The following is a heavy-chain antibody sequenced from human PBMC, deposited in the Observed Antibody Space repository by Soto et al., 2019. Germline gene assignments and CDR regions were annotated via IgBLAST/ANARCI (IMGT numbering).Heavy chain of an antibody. CDR3: ARDPPPPDY. J-gene: IGHJ4*02. Sequence: QVQLVQSGAEVKKHGASVKVSCKASGYTFASYAISWMRQAPGQGLEWMGWISAYNGNSNYAEKLQGRVTMTTETSTSTAYMELRSRRSDDTAVYYCARDPPPPDYWGQGPMVTVSS. CDR1: GYTFASYA. CDR2: ISAYNGNS. V-gene: IGHV1-18*01.